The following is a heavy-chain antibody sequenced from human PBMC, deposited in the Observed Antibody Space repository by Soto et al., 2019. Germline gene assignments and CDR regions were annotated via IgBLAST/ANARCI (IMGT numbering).Heavy chain of an antibody. CDR1: GYSFTSYW. V-gene: IGHV5-51*01. CDR3: ARQGLYDSSGYGFFFDY. J-gene: IGHJ4*02. CDR2: IYPGDSDT. D-gene: IGHD3-22*01. Sequence: PGESLKSSCKRSGYSFTSYWIGWVRQMPGKGLEWMGIIYPGDSDTRYSPSFQGQVTISADKSISTAYLQWSSLKASDTAMYYCARQGLYDSSGYGFFFDYWGQGTLVTVSS.